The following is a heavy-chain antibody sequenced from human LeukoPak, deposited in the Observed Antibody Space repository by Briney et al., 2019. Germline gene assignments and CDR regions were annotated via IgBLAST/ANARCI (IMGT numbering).Heavy chain of an antibody. CDR1: GFTFSSYA. D-gene: IGHD4-17*01. V-gene: IGHV3-23*01. Sequence: GGSLRLSCAASGFTFSSYAMSWVRQAPGKGLEWVSAISGSGGSTYYADSVKGRFTISRDNSKNTLYLQMNSLRAEDTAVYYCAKGSPMTTVTTWGLYFDYWGQGTLVTVSS. CDR3: AKGSPMTTVTTWGLYFDY. J-gene: IGHJ4*02. CDR2: ISGSGGST.